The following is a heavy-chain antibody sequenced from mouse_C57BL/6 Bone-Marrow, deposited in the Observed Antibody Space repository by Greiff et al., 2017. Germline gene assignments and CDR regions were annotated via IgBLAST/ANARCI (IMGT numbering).Heavy chain of an antibody. CDR2: IYPGGGYT. V-gene: IGHV1-63*01. D-gene: IGHD2-5*01. Sequence: QVQLKESGAELVRPGTSVKMSCKASGYTFTNYWIGWAKQRPGHGLEWIGDIYPGGGYTNYNEKFKGKATLTADKSSSTAYMQFSSLTSEDSAIYYCARDSNSAMDYWGQGTSVTVSS. CDR1: GYTFTNYW. CDR3: ARDSNSAMDY. J-gene: IGHJ4*01.